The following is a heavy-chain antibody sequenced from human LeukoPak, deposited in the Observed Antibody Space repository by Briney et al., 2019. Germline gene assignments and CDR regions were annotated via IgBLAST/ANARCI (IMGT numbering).Heavy chain of an antibody. CDR1: GDSITSTNW. V-gene: IGHV4-4*02. D-gene: IGHD6-19*01. CDR2: IYHSGST. Sequence: SGTLSLTCAVSGDSITSTNWWTWVRQPPGKGLEWIGEIYHSGSTNYNPSLKSRVTISLDRSRNQFSLRLNSVTAADTAVYHCARGGNSAWYFDYWGQGTLVTVSS. CDR3: ARGGNSAWYFDY. J-gene: IGHJ4*02.